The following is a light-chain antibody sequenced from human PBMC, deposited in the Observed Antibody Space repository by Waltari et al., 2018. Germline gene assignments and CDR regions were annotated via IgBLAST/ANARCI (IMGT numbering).Light chain of an antibody. CDR1: QSVANY. Sequence: VILTHSPATLSLSPGERATLSCRASQSVANYLAWYQQKPGQAPRLLIYGASSRATGIPDRFSGTGSGTEFTLTISSLEPEDFAVYFCQRHSNSPLTFGGGTKVEIK. CDR3: QRHSNSPLT. J-gene: IGKJ4*01. CDR2: GAS. V-gene: IGKV3-11*01.